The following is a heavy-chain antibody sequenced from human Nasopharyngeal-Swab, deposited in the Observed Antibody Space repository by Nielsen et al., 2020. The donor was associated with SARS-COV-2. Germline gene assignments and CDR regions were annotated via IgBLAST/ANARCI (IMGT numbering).Heavy chain of an antibody. J-gene: IGHJ6*02. Sequence: LRLSCTVSGGSISSVGYYWSWIRQHPGKGLEWIGYIYYSGSTYYNPSLKSRVTISVDTSKNQFSLRLSSVTAADTAVYHCARDYGGSHSLYYHYVMDVWGQGTTVTVSS. CDR1: GGSISSVGYY. D-gene: IGHD4-23*01. CDR2: IYYSGST. V-gene: IGHV4-31*03. CDR3: ARDYGGSHSLYYHYVMDV.